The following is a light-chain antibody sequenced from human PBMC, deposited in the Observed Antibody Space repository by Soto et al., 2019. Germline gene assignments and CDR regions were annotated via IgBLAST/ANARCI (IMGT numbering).Light chain of an antibody. CDR1: QSISSSY. V-gene: IGKV3-20*01. CDR2: AAS. Sequence: EIVLTQSPGTLSLSPGERATLSCRTSQSISSSYLAWFQQKPVQAPRLLIYAASSRATGIPDRFSGSGSGTDFTLTISRLEPEDFAVYYCQQHLTSPPSFTFGPGTKVDIK. CDR3: QQHLTSPPSFT. J-gene: IGKJ3*01.